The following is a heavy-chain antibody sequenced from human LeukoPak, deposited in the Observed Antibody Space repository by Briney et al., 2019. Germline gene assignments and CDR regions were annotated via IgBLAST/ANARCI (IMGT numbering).Heavy chain of an antibody. Sequence: SQTLSLTCTVSGDSISSGDHYWSWIRQPPGKGLEWIGYIYYSGSTYYNPSLKSRVTISVDTSKNQFSLKLSSVTAADTAVYYCARSLLWFGELLKPFDYWGQGTLVTVSS. CDR1: GDSISSGDHY. J-gene: IGHJ4*02. CDR3: ARSLLWFGELLKPFDY. D-gene: IGHD3-10*01. CDR2: IYYSGST. V-gene: IGHV4-30-4*01.